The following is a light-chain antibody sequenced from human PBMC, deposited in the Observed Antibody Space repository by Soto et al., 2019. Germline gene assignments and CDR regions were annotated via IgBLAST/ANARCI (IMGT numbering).Light chain of an antibody. Sequence: QTVVTQEPSFSVSPGGTVTLTCGLSPGSVSTNYYPSWYQQTPGQAPRTLMHSSNTRSSGVPDRFSGSILGNKAALTITGAQAEDEADYYCALYLGSGIWVFGGGTKLTVL. CDR2: SSN. CDR3: ALYLGSGIWV. V-gene: IGLV8-61*01. CDR1: PGSVSTNYY. J-gene: IGLJ3*02.